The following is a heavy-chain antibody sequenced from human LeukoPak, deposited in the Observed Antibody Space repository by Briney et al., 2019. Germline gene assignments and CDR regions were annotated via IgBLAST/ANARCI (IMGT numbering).Heavy chain of an antibody. D-gene: IGHD6-13*01. CDR1: GFTFSSYS. J-gene: IGHJ6*02. CDR2: ISYDGSNK. CDR3: AKEGPALGYSSSWYEGYYGMDV. Sequence: GGSLRLSCAASGFTFSSYSMHWVRQAPGKGLEWVAVISYDGSNKYYADSVKGRFTISRDNSKNTLYLQMNSLRAEDTAVYYCAKEGPALGYSSSWYEGYYGMDVWGQGTTVTVSS. V-gene: IGHV3-30*18.